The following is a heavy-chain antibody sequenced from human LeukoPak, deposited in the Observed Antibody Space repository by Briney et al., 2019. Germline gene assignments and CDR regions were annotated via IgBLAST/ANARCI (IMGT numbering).Heavy chain of an antibody. J-gene: IGHJ5*02. D-gene: IGHD2-8*02. CDR1: GGSISSYY. CDR3: ARDSSWTTGSPFDP. CDR2: IYTSGTT. V-gene: IGHV4-4*07. Sequence: SETLSLTCTVSGGSISSYYWSWIRQPAGKGLEWIGRIYTSGTTNYNPSLKSRVTMSVDTSKNQFSPKLSSVTAADTAVYYCARDSSWTTGSPFDPWGQGTLVTVSS.